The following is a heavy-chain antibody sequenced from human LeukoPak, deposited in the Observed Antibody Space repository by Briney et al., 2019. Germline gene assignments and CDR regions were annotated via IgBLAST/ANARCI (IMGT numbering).Heavy chain of an antibody. CDR2: INSDGSST. D-gene: IGHD3-3*01. V-gene: IGHV3-74*01. Sequence: GGSLRLSCAASGFTFSSYWMHWVRQAPGKGLVWVSRINSDGSSTSYADSVKGRFTISRDNAKNTLYLQMNSLRAEDTAVYYCASGSVGYFWSGYMTSSWGQGTLVTVSS. J-gene: IGHJ5*02. CDR3: ASGSVGYFWSGYMTSS. CDR1: GFTFSSYW.